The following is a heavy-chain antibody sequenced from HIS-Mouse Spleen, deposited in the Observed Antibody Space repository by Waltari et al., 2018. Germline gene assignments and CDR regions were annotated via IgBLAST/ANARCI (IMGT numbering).Heavy chain of an antibody. D-gene: IGHD6-13*01. J-gene: IGHJ2*01. CDR1: CGSISSSSYY. V-gene: IGHV4-39*07. CDR3: AREIPYSSSWYDWYFDL. Sequence: QLQLQESGPGLVKPSETLFLTCTASCGSISSSSYYCGCNRQPPGKGLEWIGRIYYSGSTYYNPSLKSRVTISVDTSKNQFSLKLSSVTAADTAVYYCAREIPYSSSWYDWYFDLWGRGTLVTVSS. CDR2: IYYSGST.